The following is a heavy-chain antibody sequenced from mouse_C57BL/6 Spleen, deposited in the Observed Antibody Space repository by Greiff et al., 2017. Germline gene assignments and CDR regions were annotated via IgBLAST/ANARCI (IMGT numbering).Heavy chain of an antibody. CDR1: GYTFTSYW. D-gene: IGHD1-1*01. J-gene: IGHJ3*01. CDR3: ARPVVARGGFAY. V-gene: IGHV1-69*01. CDR2: IDPSDSYT. Sequence: VQLQQPGVELVMPGASVKLSCKASGYTFTSYWMHWVKQRPGQGLEWIGEIDPSDSYTNYNQKFKGKSTLTVDKSSSTAYMQLSSLTSEDSAVYYCARPVVARGGFAYWGQGTLVTVSA.